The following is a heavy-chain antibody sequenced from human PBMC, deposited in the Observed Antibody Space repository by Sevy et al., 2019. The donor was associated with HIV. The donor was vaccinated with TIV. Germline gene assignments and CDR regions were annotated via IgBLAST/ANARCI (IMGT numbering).Heavy chain of an antibody. CDR2: IQQDGSSQ. J-gene: IGHJ4*02. CDR3: ETDLYSHDSY. CDR1: GFTFSSYW. D-gene: IGHD5-18*01. Sequence: GGSLRLSCAASGFTFSSYWMTWVRQAPGKGLEWVANIQQDGSSQAYVDSVKGRFTISRDNAKNSLYLQMNSLRVEDTAVYFCETDLYSHDSYWGQGILVTVSS. V-gene: IGHV3-7*01.